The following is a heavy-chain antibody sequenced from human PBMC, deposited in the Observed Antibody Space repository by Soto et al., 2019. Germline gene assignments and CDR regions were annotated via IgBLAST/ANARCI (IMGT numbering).Heavy chain of an antibody. V-gene: IGHV3-66*01. D-gene: IGHD3-10*01. CDR2: IYSGGST. J-gene: IGHJ6*02. CDR3: ARDLGYYYGSGSYLVDV. Sequence: EVQLVESGGGLVQPGGSLRLSCAASGFTVSSNYMSWVRQAPGKGLEWVSVIYSGGSTYYADSVKGRFTISRDNSKNTLYPQMISLRAEDTAVYYCARDLGYYYGSGSYLVDVWGQGTTVTVSS. CDR1: GFTVSSNY.